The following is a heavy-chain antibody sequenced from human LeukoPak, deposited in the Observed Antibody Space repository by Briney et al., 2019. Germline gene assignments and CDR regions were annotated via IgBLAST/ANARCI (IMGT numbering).Heavy chain of an antibody. CDR2: IRYDGSNK. CDR1: GFTFSSYG. V-gene: IGHV3-30*02. D-gene: IGHD6-13*01. Sequence: GGSLRLSCAASGFTFSSYGMHWVRQAPGKGLEWVAFIRYDGSNKYYADSVKGRFTISRDNSKNTLYLQMNSLRAEDTAVYYCARGSEQLALFDYWGQGTLVTVSS. CDR3: ARGSEQLALFDY. J-gene: IGHJ4*02.